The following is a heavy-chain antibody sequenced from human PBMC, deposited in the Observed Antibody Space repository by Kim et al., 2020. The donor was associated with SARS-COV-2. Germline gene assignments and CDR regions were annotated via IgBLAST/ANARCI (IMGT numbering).Heavy chain of an antibody. Sequence: GGSLRLSCAASGFTFSDHYMDWVRQAPGKGLEWVGRTRNKANSYTTEYAASVKGRFSISGDDSKNSLYLQMNSLKTEDTAVYYCVRVLLPYYYYDCWGQGTLVTVSS. CDR3: VRVLLPYYYYDC. D-gene: IGHD1-26*01. V-gene: IGHV3-72*01. CDR2: TRNKANSYTT. J-gene: IGHJ4*02. CDR1: GFTFSDHY.